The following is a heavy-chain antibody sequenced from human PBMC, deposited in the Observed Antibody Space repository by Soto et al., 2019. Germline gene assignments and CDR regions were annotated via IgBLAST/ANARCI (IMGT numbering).Heavy chain of an antibody. CDR2: ISGTGYGT. CDR3: AKARQAQSHYYYGMDV. Sequence: LRLSCAASGFTFNNNAMNWDRQAPGKGLEWVSGISGTGYGTYYADSVKGRFTISRDSSNNTLYLQMNSLRGEDTAIYYCAKARQAQSHYYYGMDVWGQGTPVTVSS. CDR1: GFTFNNNA. D-gene: IGHD6-19*01. J-gene: IGHJ6*02. V-gene: IGHV3-23*01.